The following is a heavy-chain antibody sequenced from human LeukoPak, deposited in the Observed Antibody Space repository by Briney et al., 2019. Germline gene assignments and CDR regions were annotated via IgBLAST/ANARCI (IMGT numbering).Heavy chain of an antibody. J-gene: IGHJ5*02. V-gene: IGHV4-61*08. CDR3: AKYVSTGWFDP. CDR2: IYYSGST. Sequence: PSETLSLTCAVSGGSISSGGYYWSWIRQPPGKGLEWIGYIYYSGSTNYNPSLKSRVTISVDTSENQFSLKLSSVTAADTALYYCAKYVSTGWFDPWGQGTLVTASS. D-gene: IGHD3-16*01. CDR1: GGSISSGGYY.